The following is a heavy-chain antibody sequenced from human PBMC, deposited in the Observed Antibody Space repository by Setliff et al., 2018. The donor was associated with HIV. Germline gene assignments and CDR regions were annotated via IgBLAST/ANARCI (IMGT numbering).Heavy chain of an antibody. CDR3: ARRPAFNAFDI. V-gene: IGHV4-59*08. Sequence: PSETLSLTCTVSGGSISSYSWSWIRQPPGKGLEWIGYIYDSGITNYNPSLKSRVTISVDTSKTQFSLKLSSVTAADTAVYYCARRPAFNAFDIWGQGTVVTVSS. J-gene: IGHJ3*02. CDR1: GGSISSYS. D-gene: IGHD6-25*01. CDR2: IYDSGIT.